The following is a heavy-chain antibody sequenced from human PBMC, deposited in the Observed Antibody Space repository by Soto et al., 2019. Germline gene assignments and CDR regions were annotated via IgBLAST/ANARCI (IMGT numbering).Heavy chain of an antibody. V-gene: IGHV3-23*01. D-gene: IGHD6-13*01. J-gene: IGHJ6*02. Sequence: EVQLLESGGDLIQPGGSLRLSCAASGFTVSDSHMSWVRQAPGKGLEWVSAISGSGGSTYYADSVKGRFTISRDNSKNTLYLQMNSLRAEDTAVYYCAKDHQGNYYYYYGMDGWGQGTTVTVSS. CDR2: ISGSGGST. CDR1: GFTVSDSH. CDR3: AKDHQGNYYYYYGMDG.